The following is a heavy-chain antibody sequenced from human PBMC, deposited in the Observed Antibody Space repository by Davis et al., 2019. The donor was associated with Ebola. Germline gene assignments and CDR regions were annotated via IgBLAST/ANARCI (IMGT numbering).Heavy chain of an antibody. CDR3: ARDRGMATMYYFDY. V-gene: IGHV1-18*04. D-gene: IGHD5-24*01. CDR1: GYTFTSYG. J-gene: IGHJ4*02. Sequence: AASVKVSCKASGYTFTSYGISWVRQAPGQGLEWMGWISAYNGNTNYAQKLQGRVTMTTDTSTSTAYMELRSLRSDDTAVYYCARDRGMATMYYFDYWGQGTLVTVSS. CDR2: ISAYNGNT.